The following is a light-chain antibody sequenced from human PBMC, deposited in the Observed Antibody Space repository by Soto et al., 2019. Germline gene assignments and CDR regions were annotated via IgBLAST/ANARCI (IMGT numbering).Light chain of an antibody. CDR2: GAS. V-gene: IGKV3-20*01. CDR3: QQYGSSLVT. CDR1: QSVSSSY. Sequence: EIVLTQSPGTMSLSPGERATLFCRASQSVSSSYLTWYQQKPGQAPRLLIYGASSRATGIPDRFSGSGSVTDFTLTISRLEPEDFAVYYCQQYGSSLVTFGQGTKVEIK. J-gene: IGKJ1*01.